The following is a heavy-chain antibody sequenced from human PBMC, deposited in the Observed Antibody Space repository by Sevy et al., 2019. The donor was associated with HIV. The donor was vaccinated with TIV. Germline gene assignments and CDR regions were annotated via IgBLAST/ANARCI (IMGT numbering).Heavy chain of an antibody. Sequence: SETLSLTCTVSGGSVSRYYWSWIRQPPGKGLEWIGYIYYSGSTNYNPSLKSRVTISVDTSKNQFSLKLSSVTAADTAVYYCARHNKHYDFWSDLNWFDPWGQGTLVTVSS. D-gene: IGHD3-3*01. J-gene: IGHJ5*02. V-gene: IGHV4-59*08. CDR1: GGSVSRYY. CDR3: ARHNKHYDFWSDLNWFDP. CDR2: IYYSGST.